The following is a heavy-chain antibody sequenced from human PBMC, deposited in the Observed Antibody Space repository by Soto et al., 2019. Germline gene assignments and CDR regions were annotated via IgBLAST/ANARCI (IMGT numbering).Heavy chain of an antibody. CDR3: VRTSLVVAAATREDY. CDR1: GFTFSSYW. Sequence: WGSLRLSCAASGFTFSSYWMHWVRQAPGKGLVWVSRINSDGSSTSYAGSVKGRFTISRDNAKNTLYLQMNSLRAEDTAVYYSVRTSLVVAAATREDYWGQGTLVTVSS. J-gene: IGHJ4*02. D-gene: IGHD2-15*01. V-gene: IGHV3-74*01. CDR2: INSDGSST.